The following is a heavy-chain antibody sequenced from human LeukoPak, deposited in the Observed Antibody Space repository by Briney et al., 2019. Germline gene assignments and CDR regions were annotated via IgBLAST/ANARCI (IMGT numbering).Heavy chain of an antibody. Sequence: GESLKISCKGSGYSFTSYWIGWVRQMSGKGLEWMGVIYPGDSDTRYSPSFQGQVTISADKSISTAYLQWSSLKASDTAMYYCARRPYYDFWSGFSHFDYWGQGTLVTVSS. CDR1: GYSFTSYW. J-gene: IGHJ4*02. CDR3: ARRPYYDFWSGFSHFDY. CDR2: IYPGDSDT. V-gene: IGHV5-51*01. D-gene: IGHD3-3*01.